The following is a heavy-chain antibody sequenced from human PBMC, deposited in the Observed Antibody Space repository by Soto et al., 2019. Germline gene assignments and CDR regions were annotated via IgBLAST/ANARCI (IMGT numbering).Heavy chain of an antibody. CDR3: ARPSSYAATTAFDY. Sequence: ASGKVSCKTSGYPFSMYGFSWGRQAPGQGLEWMGWISAYNGNTEYAQKFQGRVTMTRDISTSTAYLDLRSLRSDDTAVYYCARPSSYAATTAFDYWGQGALVTVSS. D-gene: IGHD1-7*01. CDR2: ISAYNGNT. J-gene: IGHJ4*02. CDR1: GYPFSMYG. V-gene: IGHV1-18*01.